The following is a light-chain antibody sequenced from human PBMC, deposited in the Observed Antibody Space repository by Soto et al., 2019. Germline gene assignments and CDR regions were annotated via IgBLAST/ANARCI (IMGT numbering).Light chain of an antibody. J-gene: IGLJ1*01. V-gene: IGLV2-14*01. CDR2: EVS. CDR3: SSYTSSSTLGV. CDR1: SSDVGGYNY. Sequence: SALTQPASVSGSPGQSITISCTGTSSDVGGYNYVSWYQQHPGKAPKLMIYEVSNRPSGFSNRFSGSKSGNTASLTISGLQAEDEADYYCSSYTSSSTLGVFGTGTKLTVL.